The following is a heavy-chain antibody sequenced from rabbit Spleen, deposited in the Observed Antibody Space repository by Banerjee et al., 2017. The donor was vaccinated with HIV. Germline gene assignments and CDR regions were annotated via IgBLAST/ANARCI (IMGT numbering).Heavy chain of an antibody. CDR2: MAAGSNGLT. J-gene: IGHJ4*01. CDR1: GFSLTSSDY. Sequence: QSLEESGGDLVKPGASLTLTCTASGFSLTSSDYMCWVRQAPGKGLEWIACMAAGSNGLTYHASWAKGRFTISKTSSTTVTLQMTRLTAADTATYFCGRSSYPNYDGYGYGANLWGPGTLVTVS. D-gene: IGHD3-1*01. CDR3: GRSSYPNYDGYGYGANL. V-gene: IGHV1S40*01.